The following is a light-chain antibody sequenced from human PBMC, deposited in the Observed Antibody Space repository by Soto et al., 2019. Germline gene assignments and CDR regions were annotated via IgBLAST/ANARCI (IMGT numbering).Light chain of an antibody. CDR2: EDN. Sequence: NFMLTQPHSVSASPGKTLTISCTRSSGSIASNYVQWYQQRPGSSPSTVIYEDNQRPSGVPARFSGSIDSSSNSASLTISGLKTEDEADYYCQSFDSSNWVFGGGTKLTVL. CDR1: SGSIASNY. CDR3: QSFDSSNWV. V-gene: IGLV6-57*01. J-gene: IGLJ3*02.